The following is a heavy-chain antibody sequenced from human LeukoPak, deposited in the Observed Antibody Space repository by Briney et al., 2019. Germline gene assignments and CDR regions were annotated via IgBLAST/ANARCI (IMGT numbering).Heavy chain of an antibody. CDR1: GFTFSSYS. CDR2: ISSSSSYI. J-gene: IGHJ6*02. V-gene: IGHV3-21*01. D-gene: IGHD3-16*02. CDR3: ARDYDYVWGSYLYYYYGMDV. Sequence: GGSLRLSCAASGFTFSSYSMNWVRQAPGKGLEWVSSISSSSSYIYYADSVKGRFTISRDNAKNSLYLQMNSLRAEDTAVYYCARDYDYVWGSYLYYYYGMDVWGQGTTVTVSS.